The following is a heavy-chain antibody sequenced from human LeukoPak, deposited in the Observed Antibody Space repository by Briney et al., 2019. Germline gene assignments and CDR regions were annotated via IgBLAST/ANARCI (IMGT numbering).Heavy chain of an antibody. CDR3: ARHGPRIAATGANFDY. D-gene: IGHD6-13*01. J-gene: IGHJ4*02. V-gene: IGHV4-39*01. Sequence: SETLSLTCTVSGGSISRSTYYWDWIRQPPGEGLEWIGSLYYSGSTHYNPSLKTRVTISVDTSKNQFSLKLSSVTAADTAVYYCARHGPRIAATGANFDYWGQGTLVTVSS. CDR2: LYYSGST. CDR1: GGSISRSTYY.